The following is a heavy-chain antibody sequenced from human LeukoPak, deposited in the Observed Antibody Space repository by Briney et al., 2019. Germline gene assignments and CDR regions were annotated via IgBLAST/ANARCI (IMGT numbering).Heavy chain of an antibody. J-gene: IGHJ4*02. CDR2: INPNSGGT. V-gene: IGHV1-2*02. Sequence: ASVKVSCKASGYTFTSYYMHWVRQAPGQGLEWMGWINPNSGGTNYAQKFQGRVTMTRDTSISTAYMELSRLRSDDTAAYYCARDTNYYDSSGLGYWGQGTLVTVSS. CDR3: ARDTNYYDSSGLGY. CDR1: GYTFTSYY. D-gene: IGHD3-22*01.